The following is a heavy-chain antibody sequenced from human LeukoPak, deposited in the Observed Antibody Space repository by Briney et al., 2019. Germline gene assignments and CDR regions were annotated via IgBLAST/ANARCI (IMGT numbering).Heavy chain of an antibody. CDR1: GFTFSSYG. CDR2: IRYDGSNK. Sequence: PGGSLRLSCAASGFTFSSYGMHWVRQAPGKGLEWVAFIRYDGSNKYYADSVKGRFTISRDNSKNTLYLQMNSLRAEDTAVYYCATLQSSSSSIYYFDYWGQGTLVTVSS. D-gene: IGHD6-6*01. CDR3: ATLQSSSSSIYYFDY. J-gene: IGHJ4*02. V-gene: IGHV3-30*02.